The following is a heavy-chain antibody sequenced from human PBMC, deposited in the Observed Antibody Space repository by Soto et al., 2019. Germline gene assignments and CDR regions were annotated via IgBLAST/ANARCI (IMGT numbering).Heavy chain of an antibody. CDR2: ISWNGGSS. CDR1: GFTFGSYT. J-gene: IGHJ6*02. V-gene: IGHV3-43*01. Sequence: EEQLVESGGAVVQPGGSLRLSCEASGFTFGSYTMHWVRQAPGKGLEWVSLISWNGGSSFYADSVKGRFTISRDNSRDSLYLQMNSLRPEDSALYFCAKNKKAKGSGGGDVWGHGTTVTVSS. D-gene: IGHD3-10*01. CDR3: AKNKKAKGSGGGDV.